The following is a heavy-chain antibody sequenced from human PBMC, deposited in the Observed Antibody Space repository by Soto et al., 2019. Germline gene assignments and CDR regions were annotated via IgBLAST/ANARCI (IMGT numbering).Heavy chain of an antibody. J-gene: IGHJ4*02. Sequence: SETLSLTCTVSGGSISSSSYYWGWIRQPPGKGLEWIGHIFHTGSTYSNPSLKSRVTMSVDTSKNQFSLSLSSVTATDTAVYYWARRRIVVATDFDFWGQGTLVTV. CDR3: ARRRIVVATDFDF. V-gene: IGHV4-39*01. CDR1: GGSISSSSYY. D-gene: IGHD1-26*01. CDR2: IFHTGST.